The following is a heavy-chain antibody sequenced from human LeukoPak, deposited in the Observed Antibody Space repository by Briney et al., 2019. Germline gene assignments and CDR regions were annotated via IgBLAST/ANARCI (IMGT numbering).Heavy chain of an antibody. CDR1: GFTVSSNY. CDR2: IYSGGST. V-gene: IGHV3-66*01. Sequence: GGSLRLSCAASGFTVSSNYMGWVRQAPGKGLEWVSVIYSGGSTYYADSVKGRFTISRDNSKNTLYLQMNSLRAEDTAVYYCARDQSRGVGLLTYFDYWGQGTLVTVSS. CDR3: ARDQSRGVGLLTYFDY. J-gene: IGHJ4*02. D-gene: IGHD1-26*01.